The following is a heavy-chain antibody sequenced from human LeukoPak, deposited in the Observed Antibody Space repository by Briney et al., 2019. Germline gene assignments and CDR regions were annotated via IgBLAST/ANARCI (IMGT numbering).Heavy chain of an antibody. CDR1: GYTFTNYW. CDR2: IYPGDSDT. D-gene: IGHD2-2*01. V-gene: IGHV5-51*01. Sequence: GESLKISCKGSGYTFTNYWLGWVRQMPGKGLEWMGIIYPGDSDTRYSPSFQGQVTISADKSISTAYLQWSSLKASDTAMYFCARHLGGGPAATPFDYWGQGTLVTVSS. CDR3: ARHLGGGPAATPFDY. J-gene: IGHJ4*02.